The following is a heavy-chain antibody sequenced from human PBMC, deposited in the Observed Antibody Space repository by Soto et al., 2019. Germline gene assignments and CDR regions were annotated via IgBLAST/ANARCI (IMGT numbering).Heavy chain of an antibody. V-gene: IGHV4-30-4*01. CDR3: ARVAGYDSSGELDY. CDR2: IYYSGST. CDR1: GGSISSGDYC. D-gene: IGHD3-22*01. J-gene: IGHJ4*02. Sequence: SETLSLTCTGSGGSISSGDYCWSWIRQPPGKGLEWIGYIYYSGSTYYNPSLKSRVTISVDTSKNQFSLKLSSVTAADTAVYYCARVAGYDSSGELDYWGQGTLVTVSS.